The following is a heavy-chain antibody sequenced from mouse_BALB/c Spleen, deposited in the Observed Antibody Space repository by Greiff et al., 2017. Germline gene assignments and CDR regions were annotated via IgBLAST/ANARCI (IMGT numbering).Heavy chain of an antibody. CDR3: AKTASAMDY. D-gene: IGHD3-2*01. Sequence: VQLVESGAELVRPGTSVKVSCKASGYAFTNYLIEWVKQRPGQGLEWIGVINPGSGGTNYNEKFKGKATLTADKSSSTAYMQLSSLTSDDSAVYFCAKTASAMDYWGQGTSVTVSS. J-gene: IGHJ4*01. CDR1: GYAFTNYL. CDR2: INPGSGGT. V-gene: IGHV1-54*01.